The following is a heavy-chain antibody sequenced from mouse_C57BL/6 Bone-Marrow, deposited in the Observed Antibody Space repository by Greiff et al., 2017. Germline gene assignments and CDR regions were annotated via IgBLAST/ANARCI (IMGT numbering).Heavy chain of an antibody. D-gene: IGHD2-2*01. V-gene: IGHV1-69*01. CDR2: IDPSDSYT. CDR1: GYTFTSYW. Sequence: VQLQQPGAELVMPGASVKLSCKASGYTFTSYWMHWVKQRPGQGLEWIGEIDPSDSYTNYNQKFKGKSTLTVDKSSSTAYMQLSSLTSEDSAVYYGARGYDPFAYWGQGTLVTVSA. J-gene: IGHJ3*01. CDR3: ARGYDPFAY.